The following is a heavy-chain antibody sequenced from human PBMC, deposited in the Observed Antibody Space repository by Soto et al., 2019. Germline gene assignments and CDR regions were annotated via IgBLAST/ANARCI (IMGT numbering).Heavy chain of an antibody. D-gene: IGHD3-10*01. Sequence: SETLSLTCTVSGGSISSYYWSWIRQPPGKGLEWIGYIYYSGSTNYNPSLKSRVTISVDTSKNQFSLKLSSVTAADTAVYYCARVGGALFHYYFDYWGQGTLVTVSS. J-gene: IGHJ4*02. CDR3: ARVGGALFHYYFDY. CDR2: IYYSGST. CDR1: GGSISSYY. V-gene: IGHV4-59*01.